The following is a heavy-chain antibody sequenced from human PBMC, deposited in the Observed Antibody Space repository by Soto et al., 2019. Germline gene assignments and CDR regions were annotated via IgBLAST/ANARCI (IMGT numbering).Heavy chain of an antibody. CDR3: AASSFLSGVSGYLHIEW. CDR1: LETFTNYA. J-gene: IGHJ4*02. Sequence: SVNVCGKAPLETFTNYAIILVLPAPGQGLQWMGGIIPIYDSPSYAQGSHNRVTITADRSTSTAHLELNGLTSEDTAVYYCAASSFLSGVSGYLHIEWWGQGTRVTVSA. V-gene: IGHV1-69*06. D-gene: IGHD3-3*01. CDR2: IIPIYDSP.